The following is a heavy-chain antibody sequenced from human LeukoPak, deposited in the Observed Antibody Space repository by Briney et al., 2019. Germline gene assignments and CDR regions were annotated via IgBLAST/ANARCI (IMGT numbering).Heavy chain of an antibody. D-gene: IGHD6-13*01. CDR2: ISGNGGRT. CDR3: AKAHSISWPYAFDS. CDR1: GFTFSNYA. Sequence: GGSLRLSCAVSGFTFSNYAMAWVRQAPGKGLEWVSAISGNGGRTHSADSVQGRFTISRDNSKNTVYLQMDNLRAEDSAMYYCAKAHSISWPYAFDSWGQGTLVTVSS. V-gene: IGHV3-23*01. J-gene: IGHJ4*02.